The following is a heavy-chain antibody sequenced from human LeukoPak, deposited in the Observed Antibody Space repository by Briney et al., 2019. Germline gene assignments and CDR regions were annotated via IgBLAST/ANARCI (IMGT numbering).Heavy chain of an antibody. D-gene: IGHD1-26*01. J-gene: IGHJ3*02. CDR1: GGSLSTYY. V-gene: IGHV4-59*01. CDR2: IYYSGST. CDR3: ARDVPLGTTRAFDI. Sequence: SDTLSLTCTVSGGSLSTYYWSWIRQPPGKGLEWIGYIYYSGSTNYNSSLKSRVTISVDTSKNQFSLKLNAVTAADTAIYYCARDVPLGTTRAFDIWGQGTLVTVSS.